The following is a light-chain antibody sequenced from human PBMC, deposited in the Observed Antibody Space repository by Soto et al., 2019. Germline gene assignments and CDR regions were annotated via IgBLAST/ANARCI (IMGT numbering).Light chain of an antibody. Sequence: IQLTQSPSPLSASVGDRVTISCRASQGIANFLAWYQQKPEKATRLLIYGASTLQSAVQSRFSGSGSGTDVTVTISSLQPEDFATYYCQQLNSFPIPFGPGTKVDI. V-gene: IGKV1-9*01. CDR1: QGIANF. CDR2: GAS. J-gene: IGKJ3*01. CDR3: QQLNSFPIP.